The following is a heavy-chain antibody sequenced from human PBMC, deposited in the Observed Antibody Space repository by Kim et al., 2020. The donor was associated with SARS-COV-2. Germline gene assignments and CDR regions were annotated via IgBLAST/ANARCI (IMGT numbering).Heavy chain of an antibody. J-gene: IGHJ4*02. D-gene: IGHD3-22*01. V-gene: IGHV4-31*03. CDR2: IYYSGST. CDR1: GGSISSGGYY. CDR3: ARARITMIVVVKYFDY. Sequence: SETLSLTCTVSGGSISSGGYYWSWIRQHPGKGLEWIGYIYYSGSTYYNPSLKSRVTISVDTSKNQFSLKLSSMTAADTAVYYCARARITMIVVVKYFDYWGQGTLVTVSS.